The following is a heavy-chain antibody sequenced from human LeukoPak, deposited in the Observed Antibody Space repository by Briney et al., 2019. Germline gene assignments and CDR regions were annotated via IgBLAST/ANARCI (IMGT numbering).Heavy chain of an antibody. D-gene: IGHD6-13*01. CDR1: GFTFSNYA. CDR3: ARGSGSSWYFYFDY. V-gene: IGHV3-23*01. CDR2: ISSGGGST. J-gene: IGHJ4*02. Sequence: GGSLRLSCAASGFTFSNYAMSWVRQAPGKGLEWVSAISSGGGSTYYADSVKGRFTISRDNSKNTLYLQMNSLRAEDTALYYCARGSGSSWYFYFDYWGQGTLVTVSS.